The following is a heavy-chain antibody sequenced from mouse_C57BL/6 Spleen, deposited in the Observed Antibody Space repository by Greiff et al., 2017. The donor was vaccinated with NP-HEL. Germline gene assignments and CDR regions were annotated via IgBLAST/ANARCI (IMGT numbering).Heavy chain of an antibody. CDR2: IYPNNGGN. J-gene: IGHJ2*01. V-gene: IGHV1-34*01. CDR1: GYTFTDYY. CDR3: VRCYHGRGRGDYFDY. Sequence: EVQLQQSGPELVKPGASVKMSCKASGYTFTDYYMHWVKQSHGKGLEWIGYIYPNNGGNGYNQKFKGKATLTVDKSSSTAYMELRSLTSEDSAVYYCVRCYHGRGRGDYFDYGGHGTTLTVSS. D-gene: IGHD1-1*01.